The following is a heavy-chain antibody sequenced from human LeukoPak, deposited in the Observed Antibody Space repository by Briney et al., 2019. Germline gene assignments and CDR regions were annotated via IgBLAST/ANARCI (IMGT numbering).Heavy chain of an antibody. Sequence: PSETLSLTCTVSGGSISSYYWSWIRQPPGKGLEWIGYIYYSGSTNYNPSLKSRVTISVDTSKNQFSLKLNSVTAADTAVYYCARDDNSAFDIWGQGTMVTVSS. D-gene: IGHD1-1*01. CDR1: GGSISSYY. CDR2: IYYSGST. V-gene: IGHV4-59*01. J-gene: IGHJ3*02. CDR3: ARDDNSAFDI.